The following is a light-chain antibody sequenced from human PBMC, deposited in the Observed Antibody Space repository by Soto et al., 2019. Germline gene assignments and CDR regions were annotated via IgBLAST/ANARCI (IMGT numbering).Light chain of an antibody. CDR1: LPVRDNF. V-gene: IGKV3-20*01. Sequence: ENVLTQSPGTLSLSPGQMATLTCRASLPVRDNFLAWYQQKPGQTPRVLIYDVSTRATGVPDRFSGSGSATDFTLTISRLEPGDSAVYFCHQYHSSPTFGQGTKVEIK. J-gene: IGKJ1*01. CDR2: DVS. CDR3: HQYHSSPT.